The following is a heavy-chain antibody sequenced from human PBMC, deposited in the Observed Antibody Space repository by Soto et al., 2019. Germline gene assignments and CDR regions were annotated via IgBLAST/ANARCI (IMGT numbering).Heavy chain of an antibody. Sequence: KSPRKGFGYTLTEFSTHWLRQAPGKGLEWMGGFDPEDGSTSYAQKFQGRVTMTRDTSTSTVYMELSSLRSEDTAVYYCARARFGWFDPWGQGTLVTVSS. CDR1: GYTLTEFS. CDR2: FDPEDGST. J-gene: IGHJ5*02. D-gene: IGHD3-16*01. CDR3: ARARFGWFDP. V-gene: IGHV1-24*01.